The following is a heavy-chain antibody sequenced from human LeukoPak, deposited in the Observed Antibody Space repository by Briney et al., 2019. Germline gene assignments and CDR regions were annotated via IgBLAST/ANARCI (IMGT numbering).Heavy chain of an antibody. CDR1: GYTFTGYY. CDR3: ASTGYCSSTSCYDFDY. J-gene: IGHJ4*02. D-gene: IGHD2-2*01. V-gene: IGHV1-2*02. CDR2: INPNSGGT. Sequence: ASVKVSCKASGYTFTGYYMHGVRQAPGQGLEWMGWINPNSGGTNYAQKFQGRVTMTRDTSISTAYMELSRLRSDDTAVYYCASTGYCSSTSCYDFDYWGQGTLVTVSS.